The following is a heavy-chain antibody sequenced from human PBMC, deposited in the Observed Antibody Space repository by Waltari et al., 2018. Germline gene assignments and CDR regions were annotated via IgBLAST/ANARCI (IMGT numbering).Heavy chain of an antibody. V-gene: IGHV4-61*02. CDR3: AREATAMVTSFDY. J-gene: IGHJ4*02. CDR2: IYTSGST. D-gene: IGHD5-18*01. Sequence: QVQLQESGPGLVKPSQTLSLTCTVPGGSLTSGRYYWRWIRQPAGKGLEWIGRIYTSGSTNYNPSLKSRVTISVDTSKNQFSLKLSSVTAADTAVYYCAREATAMVTSFDYWGQGTLVTVSS. CDR1: GGSLTSGRYY.